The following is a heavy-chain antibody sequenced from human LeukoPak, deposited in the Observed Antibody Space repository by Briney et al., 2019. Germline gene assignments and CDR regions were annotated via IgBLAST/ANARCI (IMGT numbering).Heavy chain of an antibody. J-gene: IGHJ3*02. V-gene: IGHV4-39*01. CDR3: ARHFVPAATTDAFDI. CDR1: GGSISSSSYY. Sequence: PSETLSLXCTVSGGSISSSSYYWGWIRQPPGKGLEWIGSIYYSGSTYYNPSLKSRVTISVDTSKNQFSLKLSSVTAADTAVYYCARHFVPAATTDAFDIWGQGTMVTVSS. CDR2: IYYSGST. D-gene: IGHD2-2*01.